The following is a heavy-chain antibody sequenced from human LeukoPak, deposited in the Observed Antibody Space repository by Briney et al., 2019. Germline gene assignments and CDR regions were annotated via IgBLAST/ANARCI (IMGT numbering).Heavy chain of an antibody. D-gene: IGHD6-13*01. CDR1: GYTFTNYA. Sequence: ASVKVSCKASGYTFTNYAISWVRQAPGQGLEWMGWINPNSGDTKYAQGFKGRVTMSRDTSISTAYMQLSSLRSDDTAVYYCARAVLGYSSSWKYYYYMDGWGKGTTVTVSS. CDR2: INPNSGDT. V-gene: IGHV1-2*02. CDR3: ARAVLGYSSSWKYYYYMDG. J-gene: IGHJ6*03.